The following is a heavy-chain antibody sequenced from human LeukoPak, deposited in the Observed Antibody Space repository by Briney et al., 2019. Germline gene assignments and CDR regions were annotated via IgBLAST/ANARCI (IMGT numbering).Heavy chain of an antibody. CDR1: GFIFSNYW. CDR2: IKTDGSTI. J-gene: IGHJ2*01. CDR3: ARVGQGEWFFDL. D-gene: IGHD1-26*01. Sequence: GGSLRLSCAASGFIFSNYWMHWVRQAPGKGLVWVSRIKTDGSTITYADSVKGRLTISRDNAMNTLYLQMNSLGAEDTAVYYCARVGQGEWFFDLWGRGTLVTVSS. V-gene: IGHV3-74*01.